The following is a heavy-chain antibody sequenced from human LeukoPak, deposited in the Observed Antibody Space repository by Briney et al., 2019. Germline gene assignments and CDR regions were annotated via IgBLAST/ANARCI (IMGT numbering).Heavy chain of an antibody. CDR3: ANWYYDFWSCSY. V-gene: IGHV3-23*01. CDR1: GFTFSSYA. CDR2: IRGSGCRT. Sequence: GGSLRLSCAASGFTFSSYAMSGVRQAPGKGLEWVSAIRGSGCRTYYAVSVKGRLTISRDNSKHQLYLQMNSLRAEDTAVYYCANWYYDFWSCSYWGQGTLVTVSS. D-gene: IGHD3-3*01. J-gene: IGHJ4*02.